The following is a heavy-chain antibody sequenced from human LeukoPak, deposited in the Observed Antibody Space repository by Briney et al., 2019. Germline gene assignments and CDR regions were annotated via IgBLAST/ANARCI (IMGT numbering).Heavy chain of an antibody. D-gene: IGHD2-15*01. CDR2: ISGSGGST. V-gene: IGHV3-23*01. J-gene: IGHJ3*02. Sequence: GGSLRLSCAASGFTFSSYAMSWVRQAPGKGLEWVSGISGSGGSTKYAESVKGRFTISRDNSKNTLCLQMNSLRAEDTAVYYCAKDHRIYCSGGSCHFDAFDIWGQGTMVTVSS. CDR3: AKDHRIYCSGGSCHFDAFDI. CDR1: GFTFSSYA.